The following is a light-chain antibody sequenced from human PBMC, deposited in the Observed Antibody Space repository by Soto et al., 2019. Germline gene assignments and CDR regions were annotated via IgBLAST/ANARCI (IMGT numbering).Light chain of an antibody. CDR3: MQALQTLLIT. V-gene: IGKV2-28*01. CDR2: LGS. CDR1: QSLLHSNGYNY. J-gene: IGKJ5*01. Sequence: PLSLPVTPGEPASISCMSSQSLLHSNGYNYLDWYLQKPGQSPQLLIYLGSNRASGVPDRFSGSGSGTDFTLKISRVEAEDVGVYYCMQALQTLLITFGQGTRLEIK.